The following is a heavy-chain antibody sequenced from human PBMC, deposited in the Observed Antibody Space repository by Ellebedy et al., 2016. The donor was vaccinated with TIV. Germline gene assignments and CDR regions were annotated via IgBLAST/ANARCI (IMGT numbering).Heavy chain of an antibody. V-gene: IGHV1-18*01. CDR3: ARTGYCSGGSCYDGLGY. J-gene: IGHJ4*02. CDR1: GYTFTSYG. D-gene: IGHD2-15*01. CDR2: ISAYNGNT. Sequence: ASVKVSXXASGYTFTSYGISWVRQAPGQGLEWMGWISAYNGNTNYAQKLQGRVTMTTDTSTSTAYMELRSLRSDDTAVYYCARTGYCSGGSCYDGLGYWGQGTLVTVSS.